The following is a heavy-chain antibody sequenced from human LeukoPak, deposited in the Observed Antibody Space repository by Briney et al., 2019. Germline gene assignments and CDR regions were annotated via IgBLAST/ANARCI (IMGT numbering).Heavy chain of an antibody. Sequence: GGSLRLSCAASGITLSNYWMHWVRQAPGKGLVWVSRINKDGSTTTYADSVKGRFTNPRDNAKNTLYLQMNSLRAEDTAVYFCARDVSGYDLASFDPWGQGTLVTVSS. CDR1: GITLSNYW. J-gene: IGHJ5*02. V-gene: IGHV3-74*01. D-gene: IGHD5-12*01. CDR2: INKDGSTT. CDR3: ARDVSGYDLASFDP.